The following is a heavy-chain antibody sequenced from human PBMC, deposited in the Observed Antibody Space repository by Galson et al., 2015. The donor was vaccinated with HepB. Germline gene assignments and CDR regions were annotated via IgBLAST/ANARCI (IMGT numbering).Heavy chain of an antibody. D-gene: IGHD1-14*01. CDR3: AREDGIKNVDY. J-gene: IGHJ4*02. V-gene: IGHV1-3*01. CDR1: GYTFTSFA. CDR2: INAGNGNT. Sequence: SVKVSCKASGYTFTSFAMHWVRQAPGQRLEWMGWINAGNGNTRYSQKFQGRATITRDTSASTAYMELSSLRSEDTAMFYCAREDGIKNVDYWGQGTLVTVSS.